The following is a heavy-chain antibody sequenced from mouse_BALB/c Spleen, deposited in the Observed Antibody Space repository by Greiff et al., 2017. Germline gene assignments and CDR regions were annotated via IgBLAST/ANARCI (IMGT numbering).Heavy chain of an antibody. D-gene: IGHD2-14*01. J-gene: IGHJ1*01. CDR2: IYPGDGDT. Sequence: VQVVESGAELARPGASVKLSCKASGYTFTSYWMQWVKQRPGQGLEWIGAIYPGDGDTRYTQKFKGKATLTADKSSSTAYMQLSSLASEDSAVYYCARRNYRDWYFDVWGAGTTVTVSS. CDR1: GYTFTSYW. CDR3: ARRNYRDWYFDV. V-gene: IGHV1-87*01.